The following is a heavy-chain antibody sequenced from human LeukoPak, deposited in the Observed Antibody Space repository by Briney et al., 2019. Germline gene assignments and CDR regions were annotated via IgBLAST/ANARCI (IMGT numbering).Heavy chain of an antibody. D-gene: IGHD1-7*01. CDR3: ARDPYDWNYGGT. Sequence: PGGSLRLSCAASGFTFSSYAMSWVRQAPGKGLEWVSAISGSGGSTYYADSVKGRFTISRDNSKNTLYLQMNSLRAEDTAVYYCARDPYDWNYGGTWGQGTLVTVSS. J-gene: IGHJ4*02. V-gene: IGHV3-23*01. CDR2: ISGSGGST. CDR1: GFTFSSYA.